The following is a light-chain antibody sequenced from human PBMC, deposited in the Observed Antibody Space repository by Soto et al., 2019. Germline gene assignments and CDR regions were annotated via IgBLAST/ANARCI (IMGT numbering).Light chain of an antibody. Sequence: DIQVTQSPSTLSASVGDRVTITCRASQSISSWLAWYQQKSGKAPKLLIYKASSLESGVPSRFSGSGSGTEFTLTISRLQADDFATYYCQQYNSYPLTFGGGTKVEIK. CDR2: KAS. J-gene: IGKJ4*01. V-gene: IGKV1-5*03. CDR1: QSISSW. CDR3: QQYNSYPLT.